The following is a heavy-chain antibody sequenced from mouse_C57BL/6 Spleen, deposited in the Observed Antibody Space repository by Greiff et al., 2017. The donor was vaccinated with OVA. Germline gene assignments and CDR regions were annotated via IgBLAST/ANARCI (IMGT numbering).Heavy chain of an antibody. D-gene: IGHD1-1*01. CDR3: ATPYGDY. CDR1: GYSFTGYY. CDR2: INPSTGGT. J-gene: IGHJ2*01. Sequence: EVQRVESGPELVKPGASVKISCKASGYSFTGYYMNWVKQSPEKSLEWIGEINPSTGGTTYNQKFKAKATLTVDKSSSTAYMQLKSLTSEDSAVYYCATPYGDYWGQGTTLTVSS. V-gene: IGHV1-42*01.